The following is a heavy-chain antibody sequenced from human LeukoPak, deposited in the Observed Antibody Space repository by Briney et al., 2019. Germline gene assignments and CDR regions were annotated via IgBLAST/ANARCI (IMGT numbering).Heavy chain of an antibody. J-gene: IGHJ4*02. D-gene: IGHD2-8*01. CDR1: GFTFSSYA. V-gene: IGHV3-23*01. CDR2: ISGSGGST. CDR3: AKSIGYCTNGVCYPFDY. Sequence: GGSLRLSGAASGFTFSSYAMSWVRQAPGKGLEWVSAISGSGGSTYYADSVKGRFTISRDNSKNTLYLQMNSLRAEDTAVYYCAKSIGYCTNGVCYPFDYWGQGTLVTVSS.